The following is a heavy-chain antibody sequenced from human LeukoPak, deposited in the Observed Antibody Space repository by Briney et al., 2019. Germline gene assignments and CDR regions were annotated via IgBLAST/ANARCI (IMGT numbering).Heavy chain of an antibody. Sequence: SETLSLTCAVYGGSFSGYYWSWIRQPPGKGLEWIGEINHSGSTNYNPSLKSRVTISVDTSKNQFSLKLSSVTAADTAVYYCASVDSSGWYETLDYWGQGTLVTVSS. CDR3: ASVDSSGWYETLDY. V-gene: IGHV4-34*01. D-gene: IGHD6-19*01. CDR2: INHSGST. CDR1: GGSFSGYY. J-gene: IGHJ4*02.